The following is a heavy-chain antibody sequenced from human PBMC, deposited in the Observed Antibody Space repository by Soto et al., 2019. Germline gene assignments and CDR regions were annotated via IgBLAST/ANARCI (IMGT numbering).Heavy chain of an antibody. J-gene: IGHJ4*02. CDR3: AKETNAYEINF. V-gene: IGHV3-30-3*01. CDR2: ISYDGNTQ. Sequence: QVQLVESGGGVVQPGGSLRLSCAASGFIFSGYAMHWVRQAPAKGLEWGAVISYDGNTQYYADSVKGRFTVSRDNSNNILYVEMNNLRDEDTAMYYCAKETNAYEINFWGQGTLVTVSP. D-gene: IGHD3-9*01. CDR1: GFIFSGYA.